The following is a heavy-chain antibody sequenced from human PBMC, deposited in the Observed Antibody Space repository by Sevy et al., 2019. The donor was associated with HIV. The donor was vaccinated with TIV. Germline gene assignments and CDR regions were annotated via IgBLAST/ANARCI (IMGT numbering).Heavy chain of an antibody. CDR2: IYYNGHI. J-gene: IGHJ4*02. V-gene: IGHV4-59*08. CDR1: GGSITSLY. Sequence: SETLSLTCTVSGGSITSLYWNWIRQPPGKGLEWISNIYYNGHINYNPSLKSRVTLSLDTSKNQFSLRLSSVTAADTAMYYCAGENAWGRGYSWGQRTLVTVSS. CDR3: AGENAWGRGYS. D-gene: IGHD1-26*01.